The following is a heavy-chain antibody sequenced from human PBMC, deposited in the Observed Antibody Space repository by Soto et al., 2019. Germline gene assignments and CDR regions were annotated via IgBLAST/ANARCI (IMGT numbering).Heavy chain of an antibody. J-gene: IGHJ6*03. V-gene: IGHV4-39*01. D-gene: IGHD2-21*01. CDR1: GGTIRSSSYY. Sequence: QLQLQESGPGLVKPSETLSLTCTVSGGTIRSSSYYWGWIRQPPGKGLGWIGSIYYDESTDYNPSLKTRVTLSIDTSKNQFSLKLSSVTAADTAVYYCARHPYCGDYRLYYYMDVWGKGTTVTVSS. CDR2: IYYDEST. CDR3: ARHPYCGDYRLYYYMDV.